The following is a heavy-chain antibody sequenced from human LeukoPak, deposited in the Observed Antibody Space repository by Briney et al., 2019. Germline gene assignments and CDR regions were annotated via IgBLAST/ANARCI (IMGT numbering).Heavy chain of an antibody. J-gene: IGHJ4*02. CDR3: ARDSGSGNNDY. V-gene: IGHV1-3*01. CDR1: GYTFTSYA. CDR2: ISAGNGNT. D-gene: IGHD1-26*01. Sequence: ASVTVSCKASGYTFTSYAIHWVRQAPGQRLELMGWISAGNGNTRYSQNFQGRVTFISNTSATTAFMELSSLRSEDAAVYYCARDSGSGNNDYWGQGTLVTVSS.